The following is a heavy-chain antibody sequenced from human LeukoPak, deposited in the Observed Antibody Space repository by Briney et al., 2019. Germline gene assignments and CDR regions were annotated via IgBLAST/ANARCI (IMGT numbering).Heavy chain of an antibody. CDR3: SRGYCSSTSCLDLYYYYYMDV. CDR1: GFTFSSYW. J-gene: IGHJ6*03. V-gene: IGHV3-73*01. D-gene: IGHD2-2*01. Sequence: GGSLRLSCAASGFTFSSYWMHWVRQAPGKGLVWVGRIRSKANSYATAYAASVKGRFTISRDDSMNTAYLQMNSLKTEDTAVYYCSRGYCSSTSCLDLYYYYYMDVWGKGTTVTVSS. CDR2: IRSKANSYAT.